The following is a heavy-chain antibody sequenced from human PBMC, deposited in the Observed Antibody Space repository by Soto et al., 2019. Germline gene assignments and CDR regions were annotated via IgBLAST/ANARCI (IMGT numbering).Heavy chain of an antibody. V-gene: IGHV1-18*01. D-gene: IGHD3-16*01. CDR2: ISAYNGNT. CDR1: GYTFTNFG. J-gene: IGHJ4*02. Sequence: QVQLVQSGAEVKKPGASVKVSCKASGYTFTNFGISWVRQAPGQGLEWMGWISAYNGNTNYAQNFQGRVPMTTDTATSAAYMERRRLRSKETAVDYCARWGTPIADWGEVTLLTFS. CDR3: ARWGTPIAD.